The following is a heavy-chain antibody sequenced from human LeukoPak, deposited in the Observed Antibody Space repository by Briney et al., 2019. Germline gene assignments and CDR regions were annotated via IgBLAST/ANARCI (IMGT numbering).Heavy chain of an antibody. CDR2: IIPIFGTA. J-gene: IGHJ5*02. Sequence: ASVKVSCKASGGTFSSYAISWVRQAPGQGLEWMGGIIPIFGTANYAQKFQGRVTITADESTSTAYMELSSLRSEDTAVYYCAWPYCSGTSCYRYNWFDPWGQGTLVTVSS. CDR3: AWPYCSGTSCYRYNWFDP. V-gene: IGHV1-69*13. CDR1: GGTFSSYA. D-gene: IGHD2-2*02.